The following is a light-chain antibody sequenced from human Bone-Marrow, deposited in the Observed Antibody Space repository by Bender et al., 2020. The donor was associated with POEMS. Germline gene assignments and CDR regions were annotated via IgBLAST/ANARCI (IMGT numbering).Light chain of an antibody. CDR2: QDN. CDR1: KLGDKY. V-gene: IGLV3-1*01. CDR3: QAWDGNTLV. J-gene: IGLJ2*01. Sequence: SYEMTQPPSVSVSPGQTARITCSGDKLGDKYANWYQQKPGQSPVLVIYQDNKRPSAIPERFSGSNSGNTATLTISGTQAMDEADYYCQAWDGNTLVFGGGTQLTVL.